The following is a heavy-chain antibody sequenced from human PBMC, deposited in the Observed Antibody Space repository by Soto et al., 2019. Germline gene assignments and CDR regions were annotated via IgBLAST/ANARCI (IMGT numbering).Heavy chain of an antibody. D-gene: IGHD2-15*01. CDR1: GGSISSGGYY. V-gene: IGHV4-31*03. CDR2: IYYSGST. CDR3: ARGYLGYCSGGSCAAGWFDP. Sequence: SETLSLTCTVSGGSISSGGYYWSWIRQHPGKGLEWIGYIYYSGSTYYNPSLKSRVTISVDTSKNQFSLKLSSVTAADTAVYYCARGYLGYCSGGSCAAGWFDPWGQGTLVTVSS. J-gene: IGHJ5*02.